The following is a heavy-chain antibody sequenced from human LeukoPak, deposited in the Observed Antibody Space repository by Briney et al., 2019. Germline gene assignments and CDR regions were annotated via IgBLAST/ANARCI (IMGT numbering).Heavy chain of an antibody. CDR3: ARPPRGYCSGGSCFDY. Sequence: ASVKVSCKASGYTFTKYYIHWVRQSPGQGLEWMGWIHPDSGGSNCAQKFQGRVTLTRDTSINTAYMELSSLRSDDTAMYHCARPPRGYCSGGSCFDYWGQGTPVTVSS. J-gene: IGHJ4*02. D-gene: IGHD2-15*01. CDR1: GYTFTKYY. CDR2: IHPDSGGS. V-gene: IGHV1-2*02.